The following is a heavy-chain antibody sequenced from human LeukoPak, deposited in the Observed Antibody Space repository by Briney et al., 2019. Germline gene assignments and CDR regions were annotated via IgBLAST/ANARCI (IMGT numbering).Heavy chain of an antibody. CDR3: ARGRRVNEMVRGLIITTAWFGP. D-gene: IGHD3-10*01. CDR2: ISQSGNT. CDR1: GGSFDGYF. J-gene: IGHJ5*02. Sequence: PSETLSLTCAIYGGSFDGYFYNWIRQPPGKGLEWIGEISQSGNTNYNPSLKSRVTISVDTSKKQFSLKMRSVTAADTAVYYCARGRRVNEMVRGLIITTAWFGPWGQGTLVTVSS. V-gene: IGHV4-34*01.